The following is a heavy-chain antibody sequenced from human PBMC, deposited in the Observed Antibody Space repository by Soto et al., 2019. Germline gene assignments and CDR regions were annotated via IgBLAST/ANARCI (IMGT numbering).Heavy chain of an antibody. Sequence: SETLSLTCTVSGVSISSYYWSWIRQPPGKGLEWIGYIYYSGSTNYNPSLKSRVTISVDTSKNQFSLKLSSVTAADTAVYYCARDGDILTGYPSYYFDYWGQGTLVTVSS. D-gene: IGHD3-9*01. CDR1: GVSISSYY. V-gene: IGHV4-59*01. J-gene: IGHJ4*02. CDR3: ARDGDILTGYPSYYFDY. CDR2: IYYSGST.